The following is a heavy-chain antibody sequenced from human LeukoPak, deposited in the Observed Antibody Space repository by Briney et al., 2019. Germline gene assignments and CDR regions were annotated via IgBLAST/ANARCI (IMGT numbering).Heavy chain of an antibody. V-gene: IGHV4-59*01. CDR1: GGSISRYS. D-gene: IGHD3-10*01. J-gene: IGHJ6*04. CDR2: IYNSGST. Sequence: SETLSLTCTVSGGSISRYSWSWIRQPPGKGLEWIGYIYNSGSTNYNPSLKSRVTISVDTSKNQFSLKLNSVTAADTAVYYCARGRGMDVWGKGTTVTISS. CDR3: ARGRGMDV.